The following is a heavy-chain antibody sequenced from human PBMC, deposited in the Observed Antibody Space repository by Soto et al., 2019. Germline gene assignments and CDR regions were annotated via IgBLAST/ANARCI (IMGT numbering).Heavy chain of an antibody. CDR2: IYYSGST. Sequence: QVQLQESGPGLVKPSQTLSLTCTVSGGSISSGGYYWSWIRQHPGKGLEWIGYIYYSGSTYYNPSLKSRVTISVDTSKNQFSLKLSSVTAADTAVYYCARGGPGFWKGPVYYYYYYGMDVWGQGTTVTVSS. D-gene: IGHD3-3*01. V-gene: IGHV4-31*03. CDR1: GGSISSGGYY. CDR3: ARGGPGFWKGPVYYYYYYGMDV. J-gene: IGHJ6*02.